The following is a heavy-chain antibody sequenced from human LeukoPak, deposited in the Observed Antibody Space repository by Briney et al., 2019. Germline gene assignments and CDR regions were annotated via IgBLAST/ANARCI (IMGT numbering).Heavy chain of an antibody. D-gene: IGHD3-3*01. CDR3: AGGYSDDFWSGYYPYNWFDP. J-gene: IGHJ5*02. CDR1: GGSISSSSYY. Sequence: SETLSLTCTVSGGSISSSSYYWGWIRQPPGKGLEWIGSIYYSGSTYYNPSLKSRVTISVDTSKNQFSLKLSSVTAADTAAYYCAGGYSDDFWSGYYPYNWFDPWGQGTLVTVSS. CDR2: IYYSGST. V-gene: IGHV4-39*01.